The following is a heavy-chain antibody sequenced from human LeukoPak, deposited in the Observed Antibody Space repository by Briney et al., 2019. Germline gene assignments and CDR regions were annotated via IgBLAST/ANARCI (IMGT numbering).Heavy chain of an antibody. CDR3: ASAPISYYYYGVDV. CDR2: ITNDGSST. J-gene: IGHJ6*02. CDR1: GLTFSSHW. V-gene: IGHV3-74*01. Sequence: GGSLRLSCAASGLTFSSHWMHWVRQAPGKGLVWVSRITNDGSSTTYADSVKGRFTISRDNAKNMLYLQVNSLRAEDTAVYYCASAPISYYYYGVDVWGQGTTVTVSS.